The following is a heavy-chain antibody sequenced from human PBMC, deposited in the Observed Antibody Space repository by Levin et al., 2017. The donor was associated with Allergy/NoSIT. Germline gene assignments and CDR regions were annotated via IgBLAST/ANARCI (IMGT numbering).Heavy chain of an antibody. J-gene: IGHJ4*02. CDR1: GFNFSSSS. CDR2: ISSTSSST. D-gene: IGHD1/OR15-1a*01. CDR3: VSWNRWEVDFDY. Sequence: PGGSLRLSCAASGFNFSSSSMNWVRQAPGKGLEWISYISSTSSSTKYADSVKGRFTISRDNAKDSLYLQMNSLRAEDTAVYYCVSWNRWEVDFDYWGQGTLVTVSS. V-gene: IGHV3-48*01.